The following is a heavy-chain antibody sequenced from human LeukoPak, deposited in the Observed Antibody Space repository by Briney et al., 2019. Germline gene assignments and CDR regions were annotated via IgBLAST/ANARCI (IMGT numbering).Heavy chain of an antibody. CDR3: ARGRSLRPYYFYYYLDV. CDR2: INRSGST. Sequence: SETLSLTCAVYGGSFNGYYWTWIRQPPGKGLEWIGEINRSGSTNYNPSLKSRVSISVDTSKNQFFLNASSVTAADTAVYYCARGRSLRPYYFYYYLDVWGNETTVTVS. CDR1: GGSFNGYY. J-gene: IGHJ6*03. D-gene: IGHD5/OR15-5a*01. V-gene: IGHV4-34*01.